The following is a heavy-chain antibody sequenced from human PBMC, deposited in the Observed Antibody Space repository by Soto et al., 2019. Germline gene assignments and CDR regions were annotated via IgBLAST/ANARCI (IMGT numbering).Heavy chain of an antibody. CDR3: ARGICSGGSCYHNWFDP. CDR2: IIPIFGTA. J-gene: IGHJ5*02. Sequence: ASVKVSCKASGGTFSSYAISWVRQAPGQGLEWMGGIIPIFGTANYAQKFQGRVTITADESTSTAYMELSSLRSEDTAVYYCARGICSGGSCYHNWFDPWGQGTLVTVS. D-gene: IGHD2-15*01. V-gene: IGHV1-69*13. CDR1: GGTFSSYA.